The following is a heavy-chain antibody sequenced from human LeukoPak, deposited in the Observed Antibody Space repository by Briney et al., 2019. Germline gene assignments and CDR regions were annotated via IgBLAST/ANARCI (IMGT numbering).Heavy chain of an antibody. CDR2: IYTSGST. CDR1: GGSISSSSYY. Sequence: PSETLSLTCTVSGGSISSSSYYWSWIRQPAGKGLEWIGRIYTSGSTNYNPSLKSRVTMSVDTSKNQFSLKLSSVTAADMAVYYCARSFYSTSNYYYYYMDVWGKGTTVTVSS. CDR3: ARSFYSTSNYYYYYMDV. V-gene: IGHV4-61*02. D-gene: IGHD4-11*01. J-gene: IGHJ6*03.